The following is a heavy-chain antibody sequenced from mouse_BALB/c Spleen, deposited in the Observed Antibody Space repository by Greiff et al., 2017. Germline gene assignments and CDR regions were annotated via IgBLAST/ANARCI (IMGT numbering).Heavy chain of an antibody. CDR2: IDPSDSYT. CDR3: ARSGYGNYFDY. D-gene: IGHD2-1*01. CDR1: GYTFTSYW. V-gene: IGHV1-69*02. J-gene: IGHJ2*01. Sequence: QVQLQQSGAELVKPGASVKLSCKASGYTFTSYWMHWVKQRPGQGLEWIGEIDPSDSYTNYNQKFKGKATLTVDKSSSTAYMQLSSLTSEDSAVYYCARSGYGNYFDYWGQGTTLTVSS.